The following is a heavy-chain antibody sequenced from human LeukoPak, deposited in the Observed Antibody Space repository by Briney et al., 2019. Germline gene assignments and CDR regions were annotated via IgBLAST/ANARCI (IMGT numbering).Heavy chain of an antibody. V-gene: IGHV3-30*02. D-gene: IGHD3-22*01. Sequence: PGGSLRLSCAASGFTFSSYGMHWVRQAPGKGLEWVAFIRYDGSNKYYADSVKGRFTISRDNSKNTLYLQMNSLRAEDTAVYYCARDGGIYYDSSGYNDYWGQGTLVTVSS. CDR3: ARDGGIYYDSSGYNDY. CDR2: IRYDGSNK. CDR1: GFTFSSYG. J-gene: IGHJ4*02.